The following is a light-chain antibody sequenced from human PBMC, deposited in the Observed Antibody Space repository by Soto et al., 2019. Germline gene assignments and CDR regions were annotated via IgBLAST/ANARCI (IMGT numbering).Light chain of an antibody. V-gene: IGKV2-28*01. Sequence: DIVMTQSPRSLPVTPGEPASISCRSSQSLLHSDGYNYLDWYLQKPGQSPRLLIYLGSNRASGVPDRFSGSGSGTDFTLKISRVEAEDVGVYYCMQALQSTWTFGQGTKVDIK. CDR3: MQALQSTWT. J-gene: IGKJ1*01. CDR2: LGS. CDR1: QSLLHSDGYNY.